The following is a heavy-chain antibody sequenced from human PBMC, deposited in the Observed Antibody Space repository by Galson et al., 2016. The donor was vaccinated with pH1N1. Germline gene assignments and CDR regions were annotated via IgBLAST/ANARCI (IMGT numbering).Heavy chain of an antibody. J-gene: IGHJ3*02. CDR2: VIWNGGSP. CDR3: VRKNYGDAFDI. D-gene: IGHD3-10*01. Sequence: SLRLSCAASGFTFNEYGMNWVRQAPGKGLEWVSGVIWNGGSPGYADSVKGRFTISRDNAKESLYLQLNSLRAEDTAVYYCVRKNYGDAFDIWGRGTMVTVSS. CDR1: GFTFNEYG. V-gene: IGHV3-20*04.